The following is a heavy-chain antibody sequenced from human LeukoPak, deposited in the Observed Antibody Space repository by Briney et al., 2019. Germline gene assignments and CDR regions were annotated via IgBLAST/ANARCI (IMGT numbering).Heavy chain of an antibody. D-gene: IGHD6-6*01. Sequence: PSETLSLTCTVSGGSISSYYWSWIRQPPGKGLEWIGYIYYSGSTNYNPSLKSRVTISVDTSKNQFSLKLSSVTAADTAVYYCARAPGYDPYSSSAHMDVWGKGTTVTVSS. V-gene: IGHV4-59*08. CDR2: IYYSGST. CDR3: ARAPGYDPYSSSAHMDV. CDR1: GGSISSYY. J-gene: IGHJ6*03.